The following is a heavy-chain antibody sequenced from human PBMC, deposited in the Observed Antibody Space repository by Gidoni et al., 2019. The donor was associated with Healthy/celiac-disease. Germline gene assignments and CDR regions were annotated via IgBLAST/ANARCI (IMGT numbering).Heavy chain of an antibody. CDR2: IDPSDSYT. CDR1: GYSFTSYW. J-gene: IGHJ6*02. CDR3: ARSEDILTGYEYYYYGMDV. Sequence: EVQLVQSGAEVKKPGESLRIYCKGSGYSFTSYWISWGRQMPGKGLEWMGRIDPSDSYTNYSPSFQGHVTISADKSISTAYLQWSSLKASDTAMYYCARSEDILTGYEYYYYGMDVWGQGTTVTVSS. V-gene: IGHV5-10-1*01. D-gene: IGHD3-9*01.